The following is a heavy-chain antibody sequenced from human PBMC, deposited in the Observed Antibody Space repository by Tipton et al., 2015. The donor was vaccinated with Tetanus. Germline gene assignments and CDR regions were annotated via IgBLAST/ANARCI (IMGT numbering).Heavy chain of an antibody. V-gene: IGHV3-30-3*01. CDR1: GFTFSNYA. J-gene: IGHJ4*02. Sequence: SLRLSCAASGFTFSNYAMHWVRQAPGKGLGWVAVISYHGTKTYYADSVRDRFTISRDSSKNTLYLQVNSLRAEDTAVYYCARDDDNGDYNLDYWGQGTLVTVSS. CDR3: ARDDDNGDYNLDY. D-gene: IGHD4-17*01. CDR2: ISYHGTKT.